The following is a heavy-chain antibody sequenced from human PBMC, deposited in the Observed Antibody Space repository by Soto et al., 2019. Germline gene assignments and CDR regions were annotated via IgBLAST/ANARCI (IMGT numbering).Heavy chain of an antibody. J-gene: IGHJ4*02. V-gene: IGHV3-21*01. D-gene: IGHD3-3*01. CDR3: AKDRYYYYDFSGSDY. Sequence: PGGSLRLSCAASGFPLSSYSMNWVRQSPGKGLEWVSSISSSSSYIYYADSVKGRFTISRDNAKNSLYLQMNSLRDEDTAVYYCAKDRYYYYDFSGSDYWGQGTLVTVSS. CDR1: GFPLSSYS. CDR2: ISSSSSYI.